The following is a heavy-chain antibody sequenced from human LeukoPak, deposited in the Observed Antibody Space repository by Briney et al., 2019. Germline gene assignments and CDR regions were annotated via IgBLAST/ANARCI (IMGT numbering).Heavy chain of an antibody. Sequence: PSETLSLTCTVPGGSISSSSYYWGWIRQPPGKGLEWIGSIYYSGSTYYNPSLKSRVTISVDTSKNQFSLKLSSVTAADTAVYYCARLNDYFDYWGQGTLVTVSS. V-gene: IGHV4-39*01. CDR1: GGSISSSSYY. CDR3: ARLNDYFDY. J-gene: IGHJ4*02. CDR2: IYYSGST.